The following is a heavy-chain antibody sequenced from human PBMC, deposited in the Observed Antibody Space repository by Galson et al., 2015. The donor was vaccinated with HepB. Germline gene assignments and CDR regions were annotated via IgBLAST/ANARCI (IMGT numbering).Heavy chain of an antibody. CDR2: INPNSGST. J-gene: IGHJ4*02. Sequence: SVKVSCKASGYTFTGYYMHWVRQAPGQGLEWMGLINPNSGSTNYAQKFQGWVTMTRDTSISTAYMELSRLRSDDTAVYYCARSLYGGSFDYWGQGTLVTVSS. CDR3: ARSLYGGSFDY. CDR1: GYTFTGYY. V-gene: IGHV1-2*04. D-gene: IGHD4-23*01.